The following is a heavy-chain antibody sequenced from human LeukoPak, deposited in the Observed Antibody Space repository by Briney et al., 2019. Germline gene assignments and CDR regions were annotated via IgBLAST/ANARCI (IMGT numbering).Heavy chain of an antibody. J-gene: IGHJ4*02. D-gene: IGHD5-18*01. Sequence: GGSLRLSCAASGFTFSSYAMSWVRQAPGKGLEWVSAISGSGGSTYYADSVKGRFTISRDNSKNTLYLQMNSLRAEDTAVYYCARHLSGITGYTYGRGIDYWGQGTLLTVPS. CDR1: GFTFSSYA. CDR3: ARHLSGITGYTYGRGIDY. CDR2: ISGSGGST. V-gene: IGHV3-23*01.